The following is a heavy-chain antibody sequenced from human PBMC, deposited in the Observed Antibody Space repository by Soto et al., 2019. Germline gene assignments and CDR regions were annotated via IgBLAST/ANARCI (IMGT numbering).Heavy chain of an antibody. Sequence: QVQLVQSGAEVKKPGASVKVSCMASGYTFTGYYMHWVRQAPGQGLEWMGWINPTSGGTNYAQKLQGWVTMTRDPSISTAYMELRRLRSDDTAVYYCARGAPLFVVVPAPENDDYYYYMDVWGKGTTVTVSS. CDR1: GYTFTGYY. V-gene: IGHV1-2*04. J-gene: IGHJ6*03. CDR2: INPTSGGT. D-gene: IGHD2-2*01. CDR3: ARGAPLFVVVPAPENDDYYYYMDV.